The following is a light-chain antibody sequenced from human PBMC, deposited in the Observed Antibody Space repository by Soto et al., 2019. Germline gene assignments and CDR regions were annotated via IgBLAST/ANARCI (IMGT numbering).Light chain of an antibody. J-gene: IGLJ1*01. CDR3: CSYAGNSEV. CDR1: SGDVGSYNL. Sequence: QSVLTQPASWNGSPGQSITIPCTGTSGDVGSYNLVSWYQQHPGKAPKLLIYEVTERPSGVSNRFSGSKSGSTASLTISGLQPDDEADYYCCSYAGNSEVFGTGTKVTVL. V-gene: IGLV2-23*02. CDR2: EVT.